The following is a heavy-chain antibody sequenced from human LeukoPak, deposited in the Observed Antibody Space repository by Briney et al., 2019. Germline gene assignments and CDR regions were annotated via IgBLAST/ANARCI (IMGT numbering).Heavy chain of an antibody. Sequence: GGSLRLSCAASGFTFSSFAMSWVRQAPGKGLEWLSFISARGGDSFYADSVKGRFTISRDNSKNTLYLQMNSLRAEDTAVYYCAREGWVTDYYFDYWGQGTLVTVSS. CDR2: ISARGGDS. J-gene: IGHJ4*02. D-gene: IGHD5-18*01. CDR3: AREGWVTDYYFDY. V-gene: IGHV3-23*01. CDR1: GFTFSSFA.